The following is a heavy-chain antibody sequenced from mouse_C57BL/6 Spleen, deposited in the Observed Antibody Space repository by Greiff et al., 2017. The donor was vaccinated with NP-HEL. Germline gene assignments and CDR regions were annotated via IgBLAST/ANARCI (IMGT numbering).Heavy chain of an antibody. CDR2: IDTETGGT. D-gene: IGHD2-1*01. J-gene: IGHJ4*01. CDR1: GYTFTDYE. V-gene: IGHV1-15*01. CDR3: KRLRGNYGAMDY. Sequence: QVQLQQSGAELVRPGASVTLSCKASGYTFTDYEMHWVKQTPVHGLEWIGAIDTETGGTAYNQKFKGKAILTADKSSSTAYMELRSLTSEDSAVYYCKRLRGNYGAMDYWGQGTSVTVSS.